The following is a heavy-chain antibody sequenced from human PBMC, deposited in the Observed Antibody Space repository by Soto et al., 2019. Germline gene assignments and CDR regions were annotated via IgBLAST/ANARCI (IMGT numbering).Heavy chain of an antibody. D-gene: IGHD2-15*01. Sequence: QVQLVESGGGVVQPGRSLRLSCAASGFTFSSYAMHWVRQAPGKGLEWVAVISYDGSNKYYADSVKGRFTISRDNSKNTLYRQMNSLRAEDTAVYYCAREYGIGGAAFDIWGQGTMVTVSS. V-gene: IGHV3-30-3*01. CDR3: AREYGIGGAAFDI. CDR2: ISYDGSNK. J-gene: IGHJ3*02. CDR1: GFTFSSYA.